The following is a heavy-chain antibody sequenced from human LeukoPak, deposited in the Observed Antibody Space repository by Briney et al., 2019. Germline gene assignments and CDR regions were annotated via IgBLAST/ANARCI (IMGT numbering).Heavy chain of an antibody. D-gene: IGHD3-16*01. CDR1: GFTYSSYW. J-gene: IGHJ6*02. Sequence: GGSLRLSCAASGFTYSSYWMNWARQAPGKGLEWVASINHNGNVNYYVDSVKGRFTISRDNAKNSLYLQMSNLRAEDTAVYFYARGGGLDVWGQGATVTVSS. CDR2: INHNGNVN. CDR3: ARGGGLDV. V-gene: IGHV3-7*03.